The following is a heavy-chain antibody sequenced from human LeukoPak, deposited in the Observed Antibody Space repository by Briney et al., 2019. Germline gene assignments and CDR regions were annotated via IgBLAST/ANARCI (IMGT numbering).Heavy chain of an antibody. D-gene: IGHD3-22*01. CDR3: AKDRYDSSGYPFYYYYYGMDV. Sequence: GGSLRLSCAASGFTFSSYSMNWVRQAPGKGLEWVSSISSSSSYIYYADSVKGRFTISRDNAKNSLYLQMNSLRAEDTAVYYCAKDRYDSSGYPFYYYYYGMDVWGQGTTVTVSS. CDR2: ISSSSSYI. CDR1: GFTFSSYS. V-gene: IGHV3-21*01. J-gene: IGHJ6*02.